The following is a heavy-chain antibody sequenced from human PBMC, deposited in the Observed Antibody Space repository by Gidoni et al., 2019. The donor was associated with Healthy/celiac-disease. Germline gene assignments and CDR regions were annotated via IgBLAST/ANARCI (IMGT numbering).Heavy chain of an antibody. J-gene: IGHJ4*02. CDR1: GGPISSYY. D-gene: IGHD2-15*01. Sequence: QVQLQESGPGLVKPSETLSLTCTVSGGPISSYYWSWIRQPPGKGLEWIGYIYYSGSTNYNPSLKSRVTISVDTSKNQFSLKLSSVTAADTAVYYCARARPRYCSGGSCYPGSFDYWGQGTLVTVSS. V-gene: IGHV4-59*08. CDR2: IYYSGST. CDR3: ARARPRYCSGGSCYPGSFDY.